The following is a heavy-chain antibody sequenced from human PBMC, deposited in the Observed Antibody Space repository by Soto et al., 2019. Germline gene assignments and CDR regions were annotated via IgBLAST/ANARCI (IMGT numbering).Heavy chain of an antibody. CDR2: IWYDGSNK. J-gene: IGHJ4*02. Sequence: GGSMRLSCAASGVTFNSYGMHWVRQAPGKGLEWVAVIWYDGSNKYYADSVKGRFTISRDNSKNTLYLQMNSLRAEDTAVYYCASSFSVMFGVTSFDYWGQGTLVTVSS. V-gene: IGHV3-33*01. CDR1: GVTFNSYG. CDR3: ASSFSVMFGVTSFDY. D-gene: IGHD3-3*01.